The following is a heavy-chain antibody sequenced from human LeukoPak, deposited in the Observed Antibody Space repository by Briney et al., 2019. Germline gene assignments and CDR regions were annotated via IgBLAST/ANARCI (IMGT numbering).Heavy chain of an antibody. CDR3: ATDRGWRTSGYYLYYFEY. Sequence: GGSLRLSCAASGFTFISYWMHWVRQAPGKGLVWVSRINSDGSSTSYADSVKGRFTISRDNAKNTLYLQMSSLRAEDTAVYYCATDRGWRTSGYYLYYFEYWGQGTLVTYSS. V-gene: IGHV3-74*01. J-gene: IGHJ4*02. D-gene: IGHD3-3*01. CDR2: INSDGSST. CDR1: GFTFISYW.